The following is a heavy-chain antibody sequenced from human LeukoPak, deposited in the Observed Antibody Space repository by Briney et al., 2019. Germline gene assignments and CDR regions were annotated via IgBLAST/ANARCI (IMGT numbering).Heavy chain of an antibody. Sequence: PGGSLRLSCAASGFTFSSYAMSWVRQAPGKGLEWVSAISGSGGSTYYADSVKGRFTTSRDNSKNTLYLQMNSLRAEDTAVYYCAKGRVGATGYFDYWGQGTLVTVSS. CDR3: AKGRVGATGYFDY. CDR1: GFTFSSYA. V-gene: IGHV3-23*01. CDR2: ISGSGGST. J-gene: IGHJ4*02. D-gene: IGHD1-26*01.